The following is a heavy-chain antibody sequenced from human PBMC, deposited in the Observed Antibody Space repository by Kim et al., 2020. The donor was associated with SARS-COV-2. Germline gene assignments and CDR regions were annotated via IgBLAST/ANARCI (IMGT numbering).Heavy chain of an antibody. D-gene: IGHD3-22*01. V-gene: IGHV3-43*02. CDR1: GFTFDDYA. CDR2: ISGDGGST. Sequence: GGSLRLSCAASGFTFDDYAMHWVRQAPGKGLEWVSLISGDGGSTYYADSVKGRFTISRDNSKNSLYLQMNSLRTEDTALYYCAKSRSPIFDSSGYYFFFHFQHWGRGTLVTVSS. J-gene: IGHJ1*01. CDR3: AKSRSPIFDSSGYYFFFHFQH.